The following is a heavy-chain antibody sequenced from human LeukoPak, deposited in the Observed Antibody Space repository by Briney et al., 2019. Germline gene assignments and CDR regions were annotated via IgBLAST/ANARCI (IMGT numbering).Heavy chain of an antibody. CDR3: AKVGPNGIAAAGFDY. CDR2: ISGSGGST. D-gene: IGHD6-13*01. J-gene: IGHJ4*02. V-gene: IGHV3-23*01. Sequence: GGSLRLSCAASGFTFSSYALSWVRQAPGKGLEWVSGISGSGGSTYYADSVKGRFTISRDNSKNTLYLQMNSLRAEDTAIYYCAKVGPNGIAAAGFDYWGQGTLVTVSS. CDR1: GFTFSSYA.